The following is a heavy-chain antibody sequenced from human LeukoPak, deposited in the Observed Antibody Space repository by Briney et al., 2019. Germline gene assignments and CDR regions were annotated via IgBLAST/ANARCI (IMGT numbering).Heavy chain of an antibody. V-gene: IGHV1-69*01. Sequence: SVKVSCKAPGGTFSSYAISWVRQAPAQGLEWMGGIIPIFGTANYAQKFQGRVTITADDSTSTAYMELSSLRSEDTAVYYCARGRGSHYYDSSGYYSRMDVWGQGTTVTVSS. J-gene: IGHJ6*02. CDR1: GGTFSSYA. CDR3: ARGRGSHYYDSSGYYSRMDV. D-gene: IGHD3-22*01. CDR2: IIPIFGTA.